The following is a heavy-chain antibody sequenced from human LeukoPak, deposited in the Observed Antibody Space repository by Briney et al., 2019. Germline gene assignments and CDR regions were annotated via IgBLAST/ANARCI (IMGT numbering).Heavy chain of an antibody. CDR1: GFTFSNAW. CDR3: TTFWVDYGDYRGAY. CDR2: IKSKTDGGTT. Sequence: GGSLRLSCAASGFTFSNAWMSWVRQAPGKGLEWVGRIKSKTDGGTTDYAAPVKGRFTISRDDSKNTLYLQMNSLKTEDTAVYYCTTFWVDYGDYRGAYWGQGTLVTVSS. D-gene: IGHD4-17*01. J-gene: IGHJ4*02. V-gene: IGHV3-15*01.